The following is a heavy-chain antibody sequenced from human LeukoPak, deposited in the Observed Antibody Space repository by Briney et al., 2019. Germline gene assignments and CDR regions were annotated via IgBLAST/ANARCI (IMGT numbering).Heavy chain of an antibody. Sequence: SETLSFTCTVSGGSISSSSYYWGWIRQPPGKGLEWIGSIYHSGSTNYNPSLKSRVTISVDKSKNQFSLKLSSVTAADTAVYYCARYMTTNWFDPWGQGTLVTVSS. CDR3: ARYMTTNWFDP. V-gene: IGHV4-39*07. J-gene: IGHJ5*02. D-gene: IGHD4-11*01. CDR2: IYHSGST. CDR1: GGSISSSSYY.